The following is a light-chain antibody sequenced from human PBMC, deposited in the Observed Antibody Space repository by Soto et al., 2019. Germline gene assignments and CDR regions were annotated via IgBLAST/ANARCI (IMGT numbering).Light chain of an antibody. Sequence: QSVLTQPPSVSAAPGQKVTISCSGSSSNIENNYVSWYQQLPRTAPKLLIYDNYERSSGIPDRFSGSKSGTSATLGITGLQTGDEADYYCGTWDSSLSAYVFGTGTKVTVL. CDR1: SSNIENNY. CDR2: DNY. J-gene: IGLJ1*01. V-gene: IGLV1-51*01. CDR3: GTWDSSLSAYV.